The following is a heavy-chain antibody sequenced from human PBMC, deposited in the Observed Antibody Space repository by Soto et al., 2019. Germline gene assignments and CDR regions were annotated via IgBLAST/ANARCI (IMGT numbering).Heavy chain of an antibody. CDR3: ASHPTQPGYSSSWYYYYYYMDV. CDR2: IYSGGST. V-gene: IGHV3-66*04. Sequence: EVQLVESGGGLVQPGGSLRLSCAASGFTVSSNYMSWVRQSPGKGLEWVSVIYSGGSTYYADSVKGRFTISRDKSKNTLYLQMNSLRAEDTAVYYCASHPTQPGYSSSWYYYYYYMDVWGKGTTVTVSS. J-gene: IGHJ6*03. CDR1: GFTVSSNY. D-gene: IGHD6-13*01.